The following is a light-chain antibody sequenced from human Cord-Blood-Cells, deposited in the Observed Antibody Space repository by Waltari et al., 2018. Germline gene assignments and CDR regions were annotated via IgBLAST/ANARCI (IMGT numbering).Light chain of an antibody. V-gene: IGKV4-1*01. CDR2: LAS. CDR1: QSVLYSSNNKNY. J-gene: IGKJ4*01. Sequence: DIVMTQSPDSLAVSLGERATINCKSSQSVLYSSNNKNYLAWYQQKPGQPPKLLIDLASTRESGVPDRFSGSGSVTDFTLTISSLQAEDVAVYYCQQYYSTPLTFGGGTKVEIK. CDR3: QQYYSTPLT.